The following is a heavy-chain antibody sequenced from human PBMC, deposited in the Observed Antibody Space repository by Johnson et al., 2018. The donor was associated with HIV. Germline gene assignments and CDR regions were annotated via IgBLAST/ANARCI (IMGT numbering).Heavy chain of an antibody. D-gene: IGHD3-16*01. CDR2: INHDVSAI. CDR1: GFTFSHNW. Sequence: VQVVESGGDLVQPGDSLRLSCVGSGFTFSHNWMSWVRQAPGKGPEWVANINHDVSAIQYADSVKGRFTISRDNAKRSLFLQMNSLRVEDTAVYFCGSLGDGHQKGAFEICGHGTMVTGSS. CDR3: GSLGDGHQKGAFEI. V-gene: IGHV3-7*01. J-gene: IGHJ3*02.